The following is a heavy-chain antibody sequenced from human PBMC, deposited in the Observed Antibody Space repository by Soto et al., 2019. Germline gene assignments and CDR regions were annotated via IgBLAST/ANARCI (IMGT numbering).Heavy chain of an antibody. V-gene: IGHV2-5*01. CDR3: AHRLSTEPPPYWYFDL. J-gene: IGHJ2*01. CDR1: GLSLSTSGVG. CDR2: IYCNDDR. Sequence: QITLKESGPTLVKPTQPLTLTCTFSGLSLSTSGVGVGWIRQPPGKALEWLALIYCNDDRRYSPSLKSRLTITKDTSKNQVVLSMTNMDPVDTATYYCAHRLSTEPPPYWYFDLWGRGTLVTVSS. D-gene: IGHD3-16*02.